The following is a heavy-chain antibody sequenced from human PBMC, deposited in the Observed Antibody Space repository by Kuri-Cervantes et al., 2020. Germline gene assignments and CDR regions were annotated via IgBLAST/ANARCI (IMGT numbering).Heavy chain of an antibody. D-gene: IGHD2-21*01. Sequence: SGPTLVKPTQTLTLTCTFSGFSLSISGVGVGWTRQPPGKALEWLALIYWDDDKRYSPSLKSRLTITKDTSKNQVVLSMTNMDPMDTATYYCARVIISLKYFDYWGQGTLVTVSS. V-gene: IGHV2-5*02. CDR2: IYWDDDK. CDR1: GFSLSISGVG. J-gene: IGHJ4*02. CDR3: ARVIISLKYFDY.